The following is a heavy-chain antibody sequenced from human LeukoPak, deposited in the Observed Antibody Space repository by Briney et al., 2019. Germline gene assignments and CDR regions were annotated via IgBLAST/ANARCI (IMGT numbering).Heavy chain of an antibody. V-gene: IGHV3-7*01. Sequence: GGSLRLSCAASGFTFSGHWTSWVRQAPGKGLEWVANINQDGSDKRYADSAKGRFTISRDNAKNSLNLQMNSLRAEDTAVCYCVRNGGSFDYWGQGALVTVSS. D-gene: IGHD3-10*01. CDR3: VRNGGSFDY. CDR1: GFTFSGHW. J-gene: IGHJ4*02. CDR2: INQDGSDK.